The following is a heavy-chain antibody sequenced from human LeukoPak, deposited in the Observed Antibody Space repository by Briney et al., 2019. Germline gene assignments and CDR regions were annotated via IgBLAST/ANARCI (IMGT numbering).Heavy chain of an antibody. D-gene: IGHD3-22*01. CDR3: AKDKRPYYYDSSVGGTPFDF. V-gene: IGHV3-9*01. Sequence: GGSLRLSCAASGFTFDDYPMHWVRQAPGKGLEWVSGISWNSGSIGYADSVKGRFTISRDNAKNSLYLQMNSLRAEDTALYYRAKDKRPYYYDSSVGGTPFDFWGQGTLVTVSS. CDR1: GFTFDDYP. J-gene: IGHJ4*02. CDR2: ISWNSGSI.